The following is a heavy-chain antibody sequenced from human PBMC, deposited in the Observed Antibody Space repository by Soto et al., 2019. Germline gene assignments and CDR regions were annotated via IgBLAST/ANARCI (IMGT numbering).Heavy chain of an antibody. J-gene: IGHJ4*02. Sequence: SVKVSCEASGGTFSSYTISWVRQAPGQGLEWMGRIIPILGIANYAQKFQGRVTITADKSTSTAYMELSSLRSEDTAVYYCAIRRDGYNTFDYWGQGTLVTVSS. D-gene: IGHD5-12*01. CDR3: AIRRDGYNTFDY. V-gene: IGHV1-69*02. CDR1: GGTFSSYT. CDR2: IIPILGIA.